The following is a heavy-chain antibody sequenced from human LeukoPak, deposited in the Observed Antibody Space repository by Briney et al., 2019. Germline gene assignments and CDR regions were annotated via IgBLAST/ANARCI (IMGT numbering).Heavy chain of an antibody. CDR3: ARSESYCSGGSCWGGWFDP. D-gene: IGHD2-15*01. V-gene: IGHV4-61*10. CDR1: GGSISSGSYY. CDR2: IYYSGST. Sequence: SETLSLTCTVSGGSISSGSYYWSWIRQPAGKGLEWIGYIYYSGSTSYNPSLRSRVTISIDTSNNQVSLRLNSVTAADTAVYYCARSESYCSGGSCWGGWFDPWGHGTLVTVSS. J-gene: IGHJ5*02.